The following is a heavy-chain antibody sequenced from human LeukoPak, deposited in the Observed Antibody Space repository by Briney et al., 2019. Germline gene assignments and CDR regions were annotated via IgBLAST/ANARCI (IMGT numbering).Heavy chain of an antibody. CDR2: IYYSGST. V-gene: IGHV4-30-4*01. CDR3: ARVQRWLQWENFDY. J-gene: IGHJ4*02. D-gene: IGHD5-12*01. CDR1: GGSISSGDSY. Sequence: PSETLSLTCTVSGGSISSGDSYWSSIRQPPGKCLEWIGYIYYSGSTYYNPSLKSRVTISVDTSKHQSSLKLSSVTAADTAVYYCARVQRWLQWENFDYWGQGTLVTVSS.